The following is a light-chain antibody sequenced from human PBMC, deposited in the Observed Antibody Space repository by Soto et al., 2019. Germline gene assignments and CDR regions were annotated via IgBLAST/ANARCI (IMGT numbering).Light chain of an antibody. CDR3: KQTYSTSPVT. CDR1: QGISTY. CDR2: AAS. J-gene: IGKJ5*01. Sequence: IHLTQSPTTLSASIGYRGTITCRASQGISTYLNWYQQKPGKAPNLLIYAASSLQSGVPSRFSGSGSGTDFTLTISSLQPEDFATYYCKQTYSTSPVTVGQGARLEIK. V-gene: IGKV1-39*01.